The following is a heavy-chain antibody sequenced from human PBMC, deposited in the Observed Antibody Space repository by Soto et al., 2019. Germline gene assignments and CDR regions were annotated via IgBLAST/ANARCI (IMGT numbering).Heavy chain of an antibody. CDR1: NGSFSVYY. D-gene: IGHD6-13*01. Sequence: SETLSLTCAVYNGSFSVYYWTWIRQPPGKGPEWIGGVNHSGSTNYNPSLKSRVTISVDTSKNQFSLKLSSVTAADTAVYYCARDSTRRGACDIWGQGTMVTVSS. J-gene: IGHJ3*02. CDR3: ARDSTRRGACDI. CDR2: VNHSGST. V-gene: IGHV4-34*01.